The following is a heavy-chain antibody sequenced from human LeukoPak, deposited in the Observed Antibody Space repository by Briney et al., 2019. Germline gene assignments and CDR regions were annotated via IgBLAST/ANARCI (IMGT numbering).Heavy chain of an antibody. CDR1: GYTFTAYY. V-gene: IGHV1-2*02. Sequence: ASVTLSCKASGYTFTAYYMHWVRQAPGQGLEWMGWINPNRAGTKYAQKFQDRVTLTRDTSINTAFMELSRLRSDDTAVYYCARGNDNIWGSYPSGFWGQGTLVTVCS. J-gene: IGHJ4*02. D-gene: IGHD3-16*02. CDR2: INPNRAGT. CDR3: ARGNDNIWGSYPSGF.